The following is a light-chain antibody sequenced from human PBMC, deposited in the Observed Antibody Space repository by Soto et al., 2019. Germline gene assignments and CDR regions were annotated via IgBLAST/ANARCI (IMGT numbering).Light chain of an antibody. J-gene: IGKJ2*01. CDR1: QTVSSN. V-gene: IGKV3-15*01. CDR2: GAS. Sequence: EIVMTQSPATLSLSPGERATLYCRASQTVSSNLAWYQQKPGQAPRLLIHGASTRATGVPASFSGSWTGTEFTHTISSLQSEDFGVYYCQQYHNWPPQYTFGQGTNLHIK. CDR3: QQYHNWPPQYT.